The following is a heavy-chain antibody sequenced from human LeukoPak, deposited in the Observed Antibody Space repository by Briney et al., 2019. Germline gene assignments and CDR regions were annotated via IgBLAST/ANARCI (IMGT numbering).Heavy chain of an antibody. D-gene: IGHD4-17*01. V-gene: IGHV4-34*01. CDR3: ARGLYGDYINWFDP. CDR1: GGSFSGYY. J-gene: IGHJ5*02. Sequence: SETLSLTCAVYGGSFSGYYWSWIRQPPGKGLEWIGEINHSGSTNYNPSLKSRVTISVDTSKNQFSLKLSSVTAADTAVYYCARGLYGDYINWFDPWGQGTLVTVSS. CDR2: INHSGST.